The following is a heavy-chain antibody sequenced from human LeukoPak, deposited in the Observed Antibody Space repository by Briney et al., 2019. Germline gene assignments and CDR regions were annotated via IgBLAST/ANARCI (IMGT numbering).Heavy chain of an antibody. CDR2: IIPIFGTA. V-gene: IGHV1-69*06. Sequence: ASVKVSCKASGGTFSSYAISWVRQAPGQGLEWMGGIIPIFGTANYAQKFQGRVTITADKSTSTAYMELSSLRSEDTAVYYCARVLGGYTPYDAFDIWGQGTMVTVSS. CDR1: GGTFSSYA. J-gene: IGHJ3*02. CDR3: ARVLGGYTPYDAFDI. D-gene: IGHD3-16*02.